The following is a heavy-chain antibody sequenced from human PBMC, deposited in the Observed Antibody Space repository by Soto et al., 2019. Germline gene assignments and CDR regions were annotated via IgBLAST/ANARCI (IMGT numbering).Heavy chain of an antibody. CDR2: ISSSSSYI. V-gene: IGHV3-21*01. Sequence: EVQLVESGGGLVKPGGSLRLSCAASGFTFSSYSMNWVRQAPGKGLEWVSSISSSSSYIYYADSVKGRFTISRDNAKNSLYLQMNSLRAEDTAVYYCARATTVTTTSDYWGQGTLVTVSS. CDR1: GFTFSSYS. CDR3: ARATTVTTTSDY. J-gene: IGHJ4*02. D-gene: IGHD4-17*01.